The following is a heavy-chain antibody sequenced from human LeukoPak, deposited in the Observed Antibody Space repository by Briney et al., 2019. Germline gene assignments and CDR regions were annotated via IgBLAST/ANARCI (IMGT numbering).Heavy chain of an antibody. V-gene: IGHV1-69*05. CDR3: ARAGYCGGDCYDY. J-gene: IGHJ4*02. Sequence: GASVKVSCKASGGTFTRIAINWVRQAPGQGLGWMGRIIPIFETINYAQNFQGRVTITMDESTSTAYMELNNLRSEDTAVYYCARAGYCGGDCYDYWGQGTLVTVSS. CDR1: GGTFTRIA. CDR2: IIPIFETI. D-gene: IGHD2-21*01.